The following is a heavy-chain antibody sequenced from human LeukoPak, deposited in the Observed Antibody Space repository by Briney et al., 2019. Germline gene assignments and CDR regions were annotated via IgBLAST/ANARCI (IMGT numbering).Heavy chain of an antibody. CDR1: GYSFTSYW. J-gene: IGHJ4*02. D-gene: IGHD3-10*01. CDR3: ARSSYYYGSGSSMDFDY. CDR2: IYPGDSDT. Sequence: PGESLKISCKGSGYSFTSYWIGWVRQMPGKGLEWMGIIYPGDSDTRYSPSFQGQVTISADKSISTAYLQWSSLKASDTTMYYCARSSYYYGSGSSMDFDYWGQGTLVTVSS. V-gene: IGHV5-51*01.